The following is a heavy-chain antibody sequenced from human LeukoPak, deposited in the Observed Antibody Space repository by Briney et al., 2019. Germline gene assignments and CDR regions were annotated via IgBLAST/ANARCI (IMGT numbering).Heavy chain of an antibody. CDR2: TYYRSKWYS. Sequence: SQTLSLTCVISGGSVSANSTACNWIRQSPSRGLEWLGRTYYRSKWYSDYAISVKNRITIKPDTSKNQFSLQLNSVTPEDTAVYYCVRGGQGDGYSADEAFDMWGQGTMVTVSS. CDR1: GGSVSANSTA. J-gene: IGHJ3*02. CDR3: VRGGQGDGYSADEAFDM. D-gene: IGHD5-24*01. V-gene: IGHV6-1*01.